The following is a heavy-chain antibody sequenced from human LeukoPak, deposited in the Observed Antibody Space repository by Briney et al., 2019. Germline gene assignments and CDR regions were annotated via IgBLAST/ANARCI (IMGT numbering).Heavy chain of an antibody. Sequence: GGSLRLSCAASGFTFSSYAMSWVRQAPGKGLEWVSIISDSGGSTYYADSVKGRFTISRDNSKNTLYLQMNSLRAEDTAVYYCAKAGYSSSWYVDYWGQGTLVTVSS. CDR2: ISDSGGST. J-gene: IGHJ4*02. CDR3: AKAGYSSSWYVDY. CDR1: GFTFSSYA. D-gene: IGHD6-13*01. V-gene: IGHV3-23*01.